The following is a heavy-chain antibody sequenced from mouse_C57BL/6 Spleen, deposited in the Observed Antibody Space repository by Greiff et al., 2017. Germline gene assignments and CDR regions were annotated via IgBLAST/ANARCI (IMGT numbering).Heavy chain of an antibody. V-gene: IGHV1-39*01. CDR2: INPDCGTT. CDR1: GYSFTGYN. CDR3: ARRTQANFGMEY. Sequence: VQLKESGPELVKPGASVKISCKASGYSFTGYNMNWVKQTNGKSLEWIGVINPDCGTTSYNQKFKGKATLTVDPSSSTAYMQLNSLTSEDSADYYCARRTQANFGMEYWGQGTSVTVSS. J-gene: IGHJ4*01. D-gene: IGHD3-2*02.